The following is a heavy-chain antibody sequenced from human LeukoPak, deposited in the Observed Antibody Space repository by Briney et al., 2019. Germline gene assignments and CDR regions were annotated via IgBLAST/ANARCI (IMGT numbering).Heavy chain of an antibody. CDR3: AKVGEGLFDI. V-gene: IGHV3-23*01. J-gene: IGHJ3*02. CDR2: ISGSGGST. Sequence: GGSMRLSCAASGFTFSSYAMSWVRQAPGEGLEWVSAISGSGGSTYYADSVKGRFTISRDNSKNTLYLQMNSLRAEDTAVYYCAKVGEGLFDIWGQGTMVTVSS. CDR1: GFTFSSYA. D-gene: IGHD3-10*01.